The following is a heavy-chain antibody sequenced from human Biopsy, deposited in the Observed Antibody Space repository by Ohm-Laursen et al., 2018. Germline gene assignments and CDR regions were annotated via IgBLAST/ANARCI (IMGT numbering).Heavy chain of an antibody. CDR1: GYSFSTYD. V-gene: IGHV1-8*01. D-gene: IGHD6-6*01. CDR2: MIPSSGKT. Sequence: EASVKVSCKASGYSFSTYDVNWVRQARGQGLEWMGWMIPSSGKTGYAQRFQGRVTLTMNTSISTAYVELSGLRSEDTAVYFCARGYSRRVSIFEASIYWFDTWGQGTLVTVSS. J-gene: IGHJ5*02. CDR3: ARGYSRRVSIFEASIYWFDT.